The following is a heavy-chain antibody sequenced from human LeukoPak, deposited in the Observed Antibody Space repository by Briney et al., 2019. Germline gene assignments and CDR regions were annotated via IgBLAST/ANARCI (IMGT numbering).Heavy chain of an antibody. Sequence: PGGSLRLSCAASGFTFDDYTMHWVRQAPGKGLEWVSLISWDGGSTYYADSVKGRFTISRDNSKNSLYLQMNSLRTEDTALYYCAKDVEVKGVDPLPGYWGQGTLVTVSS. CDR3: AKDVEVKGVDPLPGY. CDR2: ISWDGGST. D-gene: IGHD5-24*01. J-gene: IGHJ4*02. CDR1: GFTFDDYT. V-gene: IGHV3-43*01.